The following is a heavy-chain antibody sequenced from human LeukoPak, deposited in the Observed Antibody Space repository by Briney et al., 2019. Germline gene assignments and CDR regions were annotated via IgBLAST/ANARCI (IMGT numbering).Heavy chain of an antibody. D-gene: IGHD3-3*01. J-gene: IGHJ5*02. CDR1: GGSFSGYY. CDR3: ASITIFGVVPTTTWFDP. Sequence: SETLSLTCAVYGGSFSGYYWSWIRQPPGKGLEWIGEINLSGSTNYNPSLKSRVTISVDTPKNQFSLKLSSVTAADTAVYYCASITIFGVVPTTTWFDPWGQGTLVTVSS. CDR2: INLSGST. V-gene: IGHV4-34*01.